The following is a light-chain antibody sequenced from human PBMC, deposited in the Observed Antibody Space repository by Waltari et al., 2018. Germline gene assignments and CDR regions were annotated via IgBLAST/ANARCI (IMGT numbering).Light chain of an antibody. V-gene: IGLV2-11*01. J-gene: IGLJ3*02. CDR2: DVT. CDR1: SSEVADFNF. Sequence: QSALTQPRSVSGSPGQSVTISCTGISSEVADFNFVSWYQQHPGEAPKLMIYDVTKRPSGVPDRLSGSKSGNTASLTISGLQAEDEANYYCCSYIGTHTNWVFGGGTKLTVL. CDR3: CSYIGTHTNWV.